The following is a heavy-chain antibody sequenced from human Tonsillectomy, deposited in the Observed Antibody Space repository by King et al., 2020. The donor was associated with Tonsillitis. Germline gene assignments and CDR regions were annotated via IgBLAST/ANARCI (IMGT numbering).Heavy chain of an antibody. Sequence: VQLQQWGAGLLKPSETLSLTCAVYGGSFRGYYWSWIRQPPGKGLEWIGEINDSGSTNYNPSLKSRVTISVETSKNQFFLKLSSVTAADTAVYYCARGLYDFWSGYERAFDYWGQGTLVTVSS. J-gene: IGHJ4*02. CDR1: GGSFRGYY. V-gene: IGHV4-34*01. D-gene: IGHD3/OR15-3a*01. CDR2: INDSGST. CDR3: ARGLYDFWSGYERAFDY.